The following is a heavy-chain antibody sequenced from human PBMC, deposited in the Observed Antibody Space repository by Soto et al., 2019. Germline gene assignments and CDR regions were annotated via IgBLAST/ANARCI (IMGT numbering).Heavy chain of an antibody. CDR1: GGSISSGGYY. CDR3: ARDPSGSGSYFDY. D-gene: IGHD3-10*01. CDR2: IYYSGST. V-gene: IGHV4-31*03. J-gene: IGHJ4*02. Sequence: QVQLQESGPGPVKPSQTLSLTCTVSGGSISSGGYYWSWIRQHPGKGLEWIGYIYYSGSTYYNPSLKSRVTISVDTSKNQFYLQLSSVTAADTAVYYCARDPSGSGSYFDYWGQGTLVTVSS.